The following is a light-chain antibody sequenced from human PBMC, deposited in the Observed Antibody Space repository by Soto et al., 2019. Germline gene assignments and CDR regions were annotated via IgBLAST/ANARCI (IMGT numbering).Light chain of an antibody. V-gene: IGKV3-15*01. Sequence: EIVMTQSPATLSVSPGERATLSCRASQSVSSDLAWYQQKPGQAPRLLIYDASTRATGIPVRFSGSGSGTEFTLTNSSLQSEDFALYYCQQYHKWPPLTFGGGTKVEI. CDR1: QSVSSD. CDR3: QQYHKWPPLT. J-gene: IGKJ4*01. CDR2: DAS.